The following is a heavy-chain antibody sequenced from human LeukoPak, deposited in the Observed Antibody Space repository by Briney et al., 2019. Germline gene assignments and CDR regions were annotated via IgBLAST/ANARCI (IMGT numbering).Heavy chain of an antibody. D-gene: IGHD1-26*01. V-gene: IGHV1-2*02. CDR1: GYTFTSNY. J-gene: IGHJ3*02. Sequence: ASVKVSCKASGYTFTSNYMHWVRQAPGQGLEWMGWINPNNGGTNYAQKFQGRVTMTRDTSISTAYMELSRLRSDDTAVYYCARDLVGATIRNDAFDIWGQGTMVTVSS. CDR3: ARDLVGATIRNDAFDI. CDR2: INPNNGGT.